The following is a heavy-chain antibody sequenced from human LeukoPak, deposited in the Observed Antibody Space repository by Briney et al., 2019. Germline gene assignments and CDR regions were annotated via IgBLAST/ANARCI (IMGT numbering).Heavy chain of an antibody. D-gene: IGHD3-22*01. CDR3: ARLYGSGTYYPYYFDY. Sequence: GESLKISCKGSGYSFTSYWIGWVRQMPGKGLEWMGIIYPGDSDTRHSPSFQGQVTISADKSISTAYLQWSSLKASDTAMYYCARLYGSGTYYPYYFDYWGQGTLVTVSS. J-gene: IGHJ4*02. CDR1: GYSFTSYW. V-gene: IGHV5-51*01. CDR2: IYPGDSDT.